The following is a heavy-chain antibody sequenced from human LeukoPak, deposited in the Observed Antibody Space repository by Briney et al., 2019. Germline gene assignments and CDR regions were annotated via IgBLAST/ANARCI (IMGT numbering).Heavy chain of an antibody. V-gene: IGHV1-18*01. CDR2: ISAYNGNT. CDR1: GYTFTSYG. CDR3: AREIGYGDYVLNLDY. J-gene: IGHJ4*02. D-gene: IGHD4-17*01. Sequence: AASVKVSCKASGYTFTSYGISWVRQAPGQGLEWMGWISAYNGNTNYAQKLQGRVTMTTDTSTSTAYMELRSLRSDDTAVYYCAREIGYGDYVLNLDYWGQGTLVTVSS.